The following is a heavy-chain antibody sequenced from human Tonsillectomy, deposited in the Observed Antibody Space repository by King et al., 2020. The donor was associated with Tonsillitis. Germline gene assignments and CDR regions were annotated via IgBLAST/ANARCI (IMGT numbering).Heavy chain of an antibody. CDR2: INTYNFNT. Sequence: VQLVESGAEVKKPGASVKVSCKASGYTFTRYGISWVRQAPGQGLEWMGWINTYNFNTNYAQKLQGRVTMTTDTSTSTAYMALRSLRSDDTAVYYCARELSTHDYGDYGYFQHWGQGTLVTVSS. CDR3: ARELSTHDYGDYGYFQH. V-gene: IGHV1-18*01. CDR1: GYTFTRYG. J-gene: IGHJ1*01. D-gene: IGHD4-17*01.